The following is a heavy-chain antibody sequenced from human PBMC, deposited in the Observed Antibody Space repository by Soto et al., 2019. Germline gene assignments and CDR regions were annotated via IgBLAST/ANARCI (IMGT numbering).Heavy chain of an antibody. CDR3: AKDVSSRLLLRIDS. J-gene: IGHJ4*02. Sequence: EVNLVESGGVVVQPGGSLRLSCAASGFTFNDYSMHWVRQAPGKGLEWVSLTSWEGDKTYYAGSVSGRFTISRDNIKNSLYLQMNSLRDEDTAPYYCAKDVSSRLLLRIDSWGQGTLVTVSS. CDR1: GFTFNDYS. D-gene: IGHD2-21*01. V-gene: IGHV3-43*01. CDR2: TSWEGDKT.